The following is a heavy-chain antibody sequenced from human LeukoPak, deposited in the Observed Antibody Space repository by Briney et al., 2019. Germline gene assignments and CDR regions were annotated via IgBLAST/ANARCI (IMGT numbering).Heavy chain of an antibody. J-gene: IGHJ4*02. Sequence: AGGSLRLSCAASGFTFSTYAMHWVRQAPGKGLEWVAVIPYDGSNKYYADSVKGRFTISRENSKNRLYLQMNSLRAEDTAVYYCARAEGYGGELDSWGQGTPVTVSS. CDR1: GFTFSTYA. CDR3: ARAEGYGGELDS. CDR2: IPYDGSNK. V-gene: IGHV3-30*04. D-gene: IGHD4-23*01.